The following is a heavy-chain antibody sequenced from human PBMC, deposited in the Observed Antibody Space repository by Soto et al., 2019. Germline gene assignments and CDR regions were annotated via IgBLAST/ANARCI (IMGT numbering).Heavy chain of an antibody. CDR3: ARGDGLRYFDWLTYGMDV. CDR1: GYTFSNFA. D-gene: IGHD3-9*01. CDR2: INAGNWNT. J-gene: IGHJ6*02. V-gene: IGHV1-3*01. Sequence: ASVKVSCKASGYTFSNFAMHWVRQAPGQRLEWMGWINAGNWNTKYSQKFQGRVTMTRDTSTSTVYMELRSLRSEDTAVYYCARGDGLRYFDWLTYGMDVWGQGTTVTVSS.